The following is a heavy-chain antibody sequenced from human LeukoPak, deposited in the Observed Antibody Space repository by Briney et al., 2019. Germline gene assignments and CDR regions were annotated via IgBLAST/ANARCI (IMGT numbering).Heavy chain of an antibody. V-gene: IGHV4-31*03. CDR1: GGSISSGGYY. Sequence: SQTLSLTCTVSGGSISSGGYYWSWLRQHPGKGLEWIGYIYYSGSTYYNPSLKSRVTISVDTSKNQFSLKLSSVTAADTAVYYCARTAPYYYYGMDVWGQGTTVTVSS. D-gene: IGHD5-18*01. CDR2: IYYSGST. CDR3: ARTAPYYYYGMDV. J-gene: IGHJ6*02.